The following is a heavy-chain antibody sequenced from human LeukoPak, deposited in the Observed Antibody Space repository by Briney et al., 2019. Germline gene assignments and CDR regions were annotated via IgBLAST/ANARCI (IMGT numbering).Heavy chain of an antibody. Sequence: PGGSLRLSCAASGFTFSSYSMNWVRQAPGKGLEWVSSISSSSSYIYYADSVKGRFTISRDNAKNSLYLQMNSLRAEDSAVYYCVRAMVRGVLIHGYYYMDVWGKGTTVTISS. CDR1: GFTFSSYS. V-gene: IGHV3-21*01. D-gene: IGHD3-10*01. CDR3: VRAMVRGVLIHGYYYMDV. CDR2: ISSSSSYI. J-gene: IGHJ6*03.